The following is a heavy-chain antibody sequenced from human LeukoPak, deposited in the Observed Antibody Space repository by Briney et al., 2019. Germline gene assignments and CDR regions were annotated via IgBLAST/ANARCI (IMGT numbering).Heavy chain of an antibody. CDR3: ARGLAYYGSGSYYIDY. CDR2: INPSGGST. D-gene: IGHD3-10*01. Sequence: ASVKVSCKASGYTFTSYYMHWVRQAPGQGLEWMGIINPSGGSTSYAQKFQGRVTMTRDTSTSTVYMELSSLRSEDTAVYYCARGLAYYGSGSYYIDYWGQGTLVTVFS. CDR1: GYTFTSYY. J-gene: IGHJ4*02. V-gene: IGHV1-46*01.